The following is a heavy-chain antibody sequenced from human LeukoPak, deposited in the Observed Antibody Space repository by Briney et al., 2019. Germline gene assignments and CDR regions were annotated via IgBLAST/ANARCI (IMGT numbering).Heavy chain of an antibody. CDR1: GYSFTNYD. J-gene: IGHJ4*02. V-gene: IGHV1-8*03. Sequence: ASVKVSCKASGYSFTNYDINWVRQATGQGLEWMGWMNPKSGDTGYSQKFQGRVFITRDTSINTAYMELSSLGSDDTAVYYCARVSSYWTHGYFDYWGQGTLVTVSS. CDR3: ARVSSYWTHGYFDY. D-gene: IGHD1-1*01. CDR2: MNPKSGDT.